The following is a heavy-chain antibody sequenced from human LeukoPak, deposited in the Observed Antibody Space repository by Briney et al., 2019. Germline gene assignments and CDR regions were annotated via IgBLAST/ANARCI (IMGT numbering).Heavy chain of an antibody. D-gene: IGHD2-2*01. CDR2: ISGSGGST. CDR1: GFTFSSYG. Sequence: GTLRLSCAASGFTFSSYGMSWVRQAPGKGLEWVSAISGSGGSTYYADSVKGRFTISRDNSKNTLYLQMNSLRAEDTAVYYCAKATRDIVVVPAADFDYWGQGTLVTVSS. J-gene: IGHJ4*02. CDR3: AKATRDIVVVPAADFDY. V-gene: IGHV3-23*01.